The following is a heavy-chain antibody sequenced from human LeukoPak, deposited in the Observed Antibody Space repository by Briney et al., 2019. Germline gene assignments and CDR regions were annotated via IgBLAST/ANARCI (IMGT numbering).Heavy chain of an antibody. V-gene: IGHV4-39*07. D-gene: IGHD2-15*01. CDR2: IYYSGST. Sequence: SETLSLTCTVSGGSISSSSYYWGWIRQPPGKGLEWIGSIYYSGSTYYNPSLKSRVTISVDTSKNQFSLKLSSVTAADTAVYYCARDLGYCSGGSCYGDVYFDYWGQGTLVTVSS. J-gene: IGHJ4*02. CDR1: GGSISSSSYY. CDR3: ARDLGYCSGGSCYGDVYFDY.